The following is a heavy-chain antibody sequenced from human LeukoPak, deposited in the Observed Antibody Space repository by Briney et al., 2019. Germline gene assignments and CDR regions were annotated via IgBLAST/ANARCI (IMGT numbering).Heavy chain of an antibody. D-gene: IGHD3-10*01. V-gene: IGHV1-8*01. CDR2: MTPNSGNT. CDR3: ARGFYYGSGSYYKSGWFDP. Sequence: ASVKVSCKASGYTFTSYDINWVRQATGQGLEWMGWMTPNSGNTGYAQKFQGRVTMTRDTSISTAYMELSSLRSEDTAVYYCARGFYYGSGSYYKSGWFDPWGQGTLVTVSS. J-gene: IGHJ5*02. CDR1: GYTFTSYD.